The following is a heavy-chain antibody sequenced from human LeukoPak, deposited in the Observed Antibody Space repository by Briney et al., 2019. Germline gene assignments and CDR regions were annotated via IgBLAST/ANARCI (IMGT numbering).Heavy chain of an antibody. V-gene: IGHV3-23*01. CDR3: AKVKRGVPAASNYFYY. J-gene: IGHJ4*02. Sequence: SGGSLRLSCAASGFTFSSYAMSWVRQAPGKGLEWVSAISGSGGSTYYADSVKGRFTISRDNSKNTLYLQMNSLRAEDTAVYYCAKVKRGVPAASNYFYYWGQGTLVTVSS. D-gene: IGHD2-2*01. CDR1: GFTFSSYA. CDR2: ISGSGGST.